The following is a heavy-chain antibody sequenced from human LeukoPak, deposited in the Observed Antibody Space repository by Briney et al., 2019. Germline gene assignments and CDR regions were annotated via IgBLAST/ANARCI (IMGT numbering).Heavy chain of an antibody. Sequence: PSETLSLTCTVSGASISSSRYYWGWIRQPPEKGLEWIGSIYYTGSTYYNPPLKSRITISADTSKNQFSLRLTSLTAADTAAYYCARDQSSLYHYYMDVWGKGTTVTVSS. CDR3: ARDQSSLYHYYMDV. J-gene: IGHJ6*03. CDR2: IYYTGST. D-gene: IGHD2/OR15-2a*01. CDR1: GASISSSRYY. V-gene: IGHV4-39*07.